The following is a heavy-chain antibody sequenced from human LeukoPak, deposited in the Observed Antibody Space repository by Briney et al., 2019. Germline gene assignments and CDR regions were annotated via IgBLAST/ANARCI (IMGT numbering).Heavy chain of an antibody. CDR1: GYTFTSYA. J-gene: IGHJ4*02. CDR3: ARAGWWQLAYFDY. D-gene: IGHD2-15*01. CDR2: INAGNGNT. Sequence: ASVKDSCKASGYTFTSYALHWLRQAPGQRLEWMGWINAGNGNTKYSQKFQGRVTITRDTSASTAYMELSSLRSEDTAVYYCARAGWWQLAYFDYWGQGTLVTVSS. V-gene: IGHV1-3*01.